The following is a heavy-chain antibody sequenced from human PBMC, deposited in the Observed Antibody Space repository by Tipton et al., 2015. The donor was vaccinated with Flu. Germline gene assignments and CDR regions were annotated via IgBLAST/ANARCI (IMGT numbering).Heavy chain of an antibody. CDR1: GYSISRGYY. Sequence: TLSLTCGVSGYSISRGYYWGWIRQPPGKGLECFGTIYANGSPYYNPSLKSRVTMSVDPSKNQFSLQLYSVTDADTAVYYCARASGPHWYFDLWGRGTLVTVSS. CDR3: ARASGPHWYFDL. CDR2: IYANGSP. V-gene: IGHV4-38-2*01. D-gene: IGHD3-3*01. J-gene: IGHJ2*01.